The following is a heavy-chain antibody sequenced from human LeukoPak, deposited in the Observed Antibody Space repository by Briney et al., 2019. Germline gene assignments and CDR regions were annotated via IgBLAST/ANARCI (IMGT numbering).Heavy chain of an antibody. CDR2: ISPSGDIT. V-gene: IGHV3-23*01. Sequence: GGSLRLACAGSGFSFSSHGMNWVRQAPGKGLEWVSGISPSGDITYYTDSVKGRFTISRDNSKKTLYLQMNSLRAEDTAVYYCAKGPVVTFDIWGQGTMVTVSS. CDR3: AKGPVVTFDI. D-gene: IGHD2-15*01. CDR1: GFSFSSHG. J-gene: IGHJ3*02.